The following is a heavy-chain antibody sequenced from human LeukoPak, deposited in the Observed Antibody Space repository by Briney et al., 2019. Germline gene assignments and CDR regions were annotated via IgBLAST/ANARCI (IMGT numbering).Heavy chain of an antibody. CDR2: IYHSGST. Sequence: PSQTLSLTCTVSGGSISSGGYYWSWIWQPPGKGLEWIGYIYHSGSTYYNPSLKSRVTISVDRSKNQFSLKLSSVTAADTAVYYCARDPLHIVVVPAAIVWGQGTMVTVSS. CDR1: GGSISSGGYY. J-gene: IGHJ3*01. D-gene: IGHD2-2*01. V-gene: IGHV4-30-2*01. CDR3: ARDPLHIVVVPAAIV.